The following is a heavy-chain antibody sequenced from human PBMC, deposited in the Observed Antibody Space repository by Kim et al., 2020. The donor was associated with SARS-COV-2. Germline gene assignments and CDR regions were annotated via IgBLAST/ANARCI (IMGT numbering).Heavy chain of an antibody. CDR1: GFTFSSYA. J-gene: IGHJ6*02. Sequence: GGSLRLSCAASGFTFSSYAMSWVRQAAGKGLEWVSAISGSGGSTNYADSVKGRFTISRDNSKNTLYLQMNSLRAEDTAVYHCAKHKGFITMFGVVIEDYGMDVWGQGTTVTVSS. CDR3: AKHKGFITMFGVVIEDYGMDV. CDR2: ISGSGGST. D-gene: IGHD3-3*01. V-gene: IGHV3-23*01.